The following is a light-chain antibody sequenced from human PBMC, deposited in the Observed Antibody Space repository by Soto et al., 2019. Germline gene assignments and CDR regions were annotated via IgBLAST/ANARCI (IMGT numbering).Light chain of an antibody. J-gene: IGLJ3*02. V-gene: IGLV1-44*01. CDR3: AVWDDSLNRLV. Sequence: QSVVTQPPSASATPGQRVTISCSGSSSNVGGNIVSWYQQLPGTAPKLLIYRNNQRPSGLPDRFSGSKSGTSAFLAISGLQSEDEADYYCAVWDDSLNRLVFGGGTKLTVL. CDR2: RNN. CDR1: SSNVGGNI.